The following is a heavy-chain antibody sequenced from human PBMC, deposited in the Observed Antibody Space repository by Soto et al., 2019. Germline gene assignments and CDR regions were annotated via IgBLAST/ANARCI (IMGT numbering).Heavy chain of an antibody. D-gene: IGHD1-1*01. CDR3: TTVGWNVPFDY. CDR1: GFTFSNAW. V-gene: IGHV3-15*01. J-gene: IGHJ4*02. Sequence: GGSLRLSSAASGFTFSNAWMSWVRPSPGKGLEWVGRIKSKTDGVTTDYAAPVKGRFTISRDDSKNTLYLQMNSLKTEDTAVYYCTTVGWNVPFDYWGQGTLVTVSS. CDR2: IKSKTDGVTT.